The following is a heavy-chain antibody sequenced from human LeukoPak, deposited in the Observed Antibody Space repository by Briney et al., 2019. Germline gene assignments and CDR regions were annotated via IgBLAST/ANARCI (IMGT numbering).Heavy chain of an antibody. V-gene: IGHV3-49*03. J-gene: IGHJ6*02. CDR1: GFTFGDYA. CDR3: TRDDRYCSSTSCSTTHYYYYGMDV. CDR2: IRSKAYGGTT. D-gene: IGHD2-2*01. Sequence: GGSLRLSCTASGFTFGDYAMSWFRQAPGKGLEWVGFIRSKAYGGTTEYAASVKGRFTISRDDCKSIAYLQMNSLKTEDTAVYYCTRDDRYCSSTSCSTTHYYYYGMDVWGQGTTVTVSS.